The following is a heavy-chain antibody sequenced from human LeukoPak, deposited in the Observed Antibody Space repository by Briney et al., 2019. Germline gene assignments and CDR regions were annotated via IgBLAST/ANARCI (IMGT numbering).Heavy chain of an antibody. D-gene: IGHD2-8*01. J-gene: IGHJ4*02. CDR1: GFTFSAYS. Sequence: PGGSLRLSCAASGFTFSAYSMNWVRQAPGKGLEWVSSISSSSSTIYYADSVKGRFTISRDNAKNSLYLQMNSLRAEDTAVYYCARRYCTNGVCLFDYWGQGTLVTVSS. V-gene: IGHV3-48*01. CDR2: ISSSSSTI. CDR3: ARRYCTNGVCLFDY.